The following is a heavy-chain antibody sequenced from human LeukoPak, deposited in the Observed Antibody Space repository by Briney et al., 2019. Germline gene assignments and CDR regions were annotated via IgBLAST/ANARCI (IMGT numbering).Heavy chain of an antibody. J-gene: IGHJ4*02. Sequence: GGSLRLSCAASGFRFDAYAMSWVRQAPGKGLEWVGRIKSKTDGGTTDYAAPVKGRFTISRDDSKNTLYLQMNSLKTEDTAVYYCTTGDYDSSGYYYWGQGTLVTVSS. D-gene: IGHD3-22*01. CDR2: IKSKTDGGTT. CDR1: GFRFDAYA. V-gene: IGHV3-15*01. CDR3: TTGDYDSSGYYY.